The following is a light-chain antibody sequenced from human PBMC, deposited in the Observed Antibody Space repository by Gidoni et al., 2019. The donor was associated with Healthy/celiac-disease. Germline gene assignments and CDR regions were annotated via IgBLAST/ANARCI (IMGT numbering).Light chain of an antibody. CDR2: DAS. CDR3: QQRSNWQFT. V-gene: IGKV3-11*01. Sequence: EIVLTQSPATLSLSPGERATLSCRASQSVSSYLAWYQQKPGQAPRLLIYDASNRATGITARFSGSGSGTDFTLTISSLEPEEFAVYYCQQRSNWQFTFGPGTKVDIK. CDR1: QSVSSY. J-gene: IGKJ3*01.